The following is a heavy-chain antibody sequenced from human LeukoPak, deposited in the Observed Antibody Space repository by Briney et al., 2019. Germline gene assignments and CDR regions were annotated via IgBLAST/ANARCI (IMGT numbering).Heavy chain of an antibody. CDR3: AGGLLGCRGGSCYPTDY. CDR1: GFTFSTCG. Sequence: GGSLRLSCAASGFTFSTCGMHWVRQAPGKGLEWVAVISDDGVNKYYIDSVKGRFTISRDNSKNTLYLQMNSLRDEDTAVYYCAGGLLGCRGGSCYPTDYWGQGTLVTVSS. D-gene: IGHD2-15*01. V-gene: IGHV3-30*03. J-gene: IGHJ4*02. CDR2: ISDDGVNK.